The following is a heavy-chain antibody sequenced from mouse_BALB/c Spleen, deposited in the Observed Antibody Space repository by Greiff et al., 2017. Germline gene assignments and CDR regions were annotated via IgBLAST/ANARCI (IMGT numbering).Heavy chain of an antibody. V-gene: IGHV5-9-3*01. J-gene: IGHJ3*01. CDR3: ERQGRDDYDRTWFAY. CDR1: GFTFSSYA. CDR2: ISSGGSYT. D-gene: IGHD2-4*01. Sequence: EVQVVESGGGLVKPGGSLKLSCAASGFTFSSYAMSWVRQTPEKRLEWVATISSGGSYTYYPDSVKGRFTISRDNAKNTLYLQMSSLRSEDTAMYYCERQGRDDYDRTWFAYWGQGTLVTVSA.